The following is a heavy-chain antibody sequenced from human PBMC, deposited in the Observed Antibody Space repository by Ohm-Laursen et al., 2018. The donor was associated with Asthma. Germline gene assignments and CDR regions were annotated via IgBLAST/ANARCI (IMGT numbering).Heavy chain of an antibody. CDR2: TNQHGSET. V-gene: IGHV3-7*01. CDR3: ARDSGATFDL. D-gene: IGHD6-25*01. Sequence: SLRLSCAASEFTFRLSWMSWVRQAPGKGLEWVATTNQHGSETYYVDSVRGRFTISRDNTLDALYLQMDSLRGEDTAVYFCARDSGATFDLWGQGTLVTVSS. J-gene: IGHJ4*02. CDR1: EFTFRLSW.